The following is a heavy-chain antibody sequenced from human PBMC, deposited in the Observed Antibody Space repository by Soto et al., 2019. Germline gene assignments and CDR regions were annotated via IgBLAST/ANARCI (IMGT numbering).Heavy chain of an antibody. D-gene: IGHD3-10*01. CDR1: GFTFDDYA. J-gene: IGHJ4*02. V-gene: IGHV3-9*01. CDR3: PKGVAGWYYFAY. CDR2: ISWNVGSI. Sequence: DVQLVESGGGLVQPGRSLRLSCAASGFTFDDYAMHWVRQAPGKGLEWVSGISWNVGSIAYADSVKGRFTISRVNAKNSLYLQMNSLRAEDTALYYCPKGVAGWYYFAYWGQRTLVTVSS.